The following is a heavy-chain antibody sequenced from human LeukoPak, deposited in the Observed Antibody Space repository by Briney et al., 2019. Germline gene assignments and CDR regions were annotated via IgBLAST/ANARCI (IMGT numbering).Heavy chain of an antibody. CDR2: IYTSGST. D-gene: IGHD4-23*01. CDR3: ARDHTVVTPIDYYYYGMDV. J-gene: IGHJ6*02. Sequence: SQTLSLTCTVSGGSISSGDYYWSWIRQPAGKGLEWIGRIYTSGSTNYNPSLKSRVTISVDTSKNQFSLKLSSVTAADTAVYYCARDHTVVTPIDYYYYGMDVWGQGTTVTVSS. CDR1: GGSISSGDYY. V-gene: IGHV4-61*02.